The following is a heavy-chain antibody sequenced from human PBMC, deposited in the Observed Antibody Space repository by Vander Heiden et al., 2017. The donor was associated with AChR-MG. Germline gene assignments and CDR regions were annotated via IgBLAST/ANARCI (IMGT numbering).Heavy chain of an antibody. CDR3: AKPHSQILAAADGYYFDY. V-gene: IGHV3-23*01. CDR1: GSPFRCNA. D-gene: IGHD6-13*01. J-gene: IGHJ4*02. CDR2: ISGSGGST. Sequence: EVQLLESGGGLVQPGGPLRPSWAAPGSPFRCNAMSWVRQAPGKGLEWVSAISGSGGSTYYADSVKGRFTISRDNSKNTLYLQMNSLRAEDTAVYYCAKPHSQILAAADGYYFDYWGQGTLVTVSS.